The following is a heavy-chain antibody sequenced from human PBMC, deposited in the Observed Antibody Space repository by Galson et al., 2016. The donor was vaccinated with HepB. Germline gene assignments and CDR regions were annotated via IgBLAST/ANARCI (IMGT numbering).Heavy chain of an antibody. CDR2: IGGSGSAT. CDR3: AKRTAISRTYYGHFDA. CDR1: GFRFSEYA. Sequence: SLRLSCAASGFRFSEYAMSWVRQAPGKGLQWVSTIGGSGSATYYEESVKGRFIISRDNSKATLYLQMTDLSVDDTAFYYCAKRTAISRTYYGHFDAWGRGLLVTVSS. J-gene: IGHJ4*02. D-gene: IGHD3-10*01. V-gene: IGHV3-23*01.